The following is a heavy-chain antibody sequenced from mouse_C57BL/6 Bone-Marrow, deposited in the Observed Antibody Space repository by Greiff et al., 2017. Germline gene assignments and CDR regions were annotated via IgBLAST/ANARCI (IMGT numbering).Heavy chain of an antibody. J-gene: IGHJ2*01. CDR2: INPSSGYT. V-gene: IGHV1-4*01. CDR1: GYTFTSYT. CDR3: ARRDYYGSKD. D-gene: IGHD1-1*01. Sequence: QVQLKESGAELARPGASVKMSCKASGYTFTSYTMHWVKQRPGQGLEWIGYINPSSGYTKYNQKFKDKATLTADKSSSTAYMQLSSLTSEDSAVYYCARRDYYGSKDWGQGTTLTVSS.